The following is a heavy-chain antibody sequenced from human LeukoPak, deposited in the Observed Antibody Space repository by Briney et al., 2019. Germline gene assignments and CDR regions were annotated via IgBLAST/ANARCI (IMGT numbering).Heavy chain of an antibody. Sequence: SETLSLTCAVYGGSFSGYYWSWIRQPPGKGLEWIGEINHSGSTNYNPSLKSRVTISVDTSKNQFSLRLSSVTAADTAVYYCARGRVVVIPAAPHWFDPWGQGTLVTVSS. CDR2: INHSGST. D-gene: IGHD2-2*01. V-gene: IGHV4-34*01. CDR3: ARGRVVVIPAAPHWFDP. J-gene: IGHJ5*02. CDR1: GGSFSGYY.